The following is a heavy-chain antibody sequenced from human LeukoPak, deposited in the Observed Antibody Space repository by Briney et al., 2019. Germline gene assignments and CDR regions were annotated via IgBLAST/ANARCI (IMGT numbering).Heavy chain of an antibody. CDR3: ARGTDYYDSSGYPMAQYYFDY. J-gene: IGHJ4*02. D-gene: IGHD3-22*01. CDR2: IDHSGST. Sequence: SETLSLTCAVYGGSFSGYYWSWIRQPPGKGLEWIGEIDHSGSTNYNPSLKSRVTISVDTSKNQFSLKLSSMTAADTAVYYCARGTDYYDSSGYPMAQYYFDYWGQGTLVTVSS. CDR1: GGSFSGYY. V-gene: IGHV4-34*01.